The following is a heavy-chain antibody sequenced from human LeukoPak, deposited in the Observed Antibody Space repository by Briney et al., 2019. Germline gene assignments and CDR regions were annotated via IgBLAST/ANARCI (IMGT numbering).Heavy chain of an antibody. CDR2: INSDGSSR. J-gene: IGHJ4*02. CDR3: ASASSHRIAAGGDY. Sequence: GGSLRLSCAASGFTFSNYWMHWVRQAPGKGLVWVSRINSDGSSRNYADSVKGRFTISRDNAKNTLYLQMNSLRAEDAAVYYCASASSHRIAAGGDYWGQGTLVTVSS. V-gene: IGHV3-74*01. CDR1: GFTFSNYW. D-gene: IGHD6-13*01.